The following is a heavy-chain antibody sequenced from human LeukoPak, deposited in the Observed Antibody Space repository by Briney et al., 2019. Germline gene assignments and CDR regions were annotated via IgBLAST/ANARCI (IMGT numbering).Heavy chain of an antibody. J-gene: IGHJ4*02. D-gene: IGHD2-8*02. CDR3: ARNLGTGDFDY. CDR2: IYHSGST. Sequence: PSQTLSLTCTVSGGSISSGGYYWSWIRQPPGKGLEWIGYIYHSGSTYYNPSLKSRVTISVDRSKNQFSLKLSSVTAADTAVYYCARNLGTGDFDYWGQGTLVTVSP. CDR1: GGSISSGGYY. V-gene: IGHV4-30-2*01.